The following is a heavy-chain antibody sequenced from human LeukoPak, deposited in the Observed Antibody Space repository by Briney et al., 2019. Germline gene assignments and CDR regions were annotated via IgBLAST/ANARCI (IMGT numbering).Heavy chain of an antibody. J-gene: IGHJ6*02. CDR3: ARDIVVVVAAENYYYGMDV. Sequence: GSLRLSCAASAFTFSDYSMNWVRQAPGKGLEWISYIDTSSSTMYYADSVMGRFTISRDNAKNSLYLQMNSLRAEDTAVYYCARDIVVVVAAENYYYGMDVWGQGTTVTVSS. D-gene: IGHD2-15*01. V-gene: IGHV3-48*01. CDR2: IDTSSSTM. CDR1: AFTFSDYS.